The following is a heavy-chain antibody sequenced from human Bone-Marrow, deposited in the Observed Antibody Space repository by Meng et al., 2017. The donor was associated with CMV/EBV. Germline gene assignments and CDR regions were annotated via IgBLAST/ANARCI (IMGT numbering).Heavy chain of an antibody. D-gene: IGHD3-10*01. CDR2: INSDGSST. CDR3: AKSPITMVRGVSGVPDY. J-gene: IGHJ4*02. CDR1: GFTFSSYW. Sequence: GGSLRLSCAASGFTFSSYWMHWVRQAPGKGLVWVSRINSDGSSTSYADSVKGRFTVSRDNSKNTLYLQMNSLRAEDTAVYYCAKSPITMVRGVSGVPDYWGQRTLVTVSS. V-gene: IGHV3-74*01.